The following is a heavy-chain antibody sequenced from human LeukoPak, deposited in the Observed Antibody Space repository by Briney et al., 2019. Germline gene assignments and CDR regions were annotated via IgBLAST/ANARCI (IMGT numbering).Heavy chain of an antibody. Sequence: SETLSLTCTVSGGSISSYYWSWIRQPPGKGLEWIGYNYYSGSTNYNPSLKSRVTISVDTSKNLFSLKLSSVTAADTAVYYCARVGGVAYCGGDCSPDDAFDIWGQGTMVTVSS. J-gene: IGHJ3*02. D-gene: IGHD2-21*02. CDR3: ARVGGVAYCGGDCSPDDAFDI. CDR1: GGSISSYY. CDR2: NYYSGST. V-gene: IGHV4-59*01.